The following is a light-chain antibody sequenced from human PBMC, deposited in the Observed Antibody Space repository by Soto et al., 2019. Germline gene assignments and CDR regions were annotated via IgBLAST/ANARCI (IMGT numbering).Light chain of an antibody. CDR1: QSVSSN. V-gene: IGKV3-15*01. J-gene: IGKJ1*01. CDR3: QQYNNWPLT. Sequence: EIVMTQSPATLSVSPGERATLSCRASQSVSSNLDWYQQKPGQAPRLLNYGASTRATGIPARFSGSGSGTEFTLTISSLQSEDFAVYYCQQYNNWPLTFGQGTKVEIK. CDR2: GAS.